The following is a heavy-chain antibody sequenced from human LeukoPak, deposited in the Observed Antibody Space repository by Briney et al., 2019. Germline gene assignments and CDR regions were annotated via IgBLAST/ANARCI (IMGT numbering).Heavy chain of an antibody. V-gene: IGHV3-30*03. CDR3: AREYLRGMDV. D-gene: IGHD3-9*01. Sequence: GRSLRLSCAASGFIFSNYGIHWVRQAPGKGLEWVAVISYDGSNKYYADSVKGRFTISRDNSKNTLYLQMNSLRAEDTAVYYCAREYLRGMDVWGQGTTVTVSS. CDR2: ISYDGSNK. CDR1: GFIFSNYG. J-gene: IGHJ6*02.